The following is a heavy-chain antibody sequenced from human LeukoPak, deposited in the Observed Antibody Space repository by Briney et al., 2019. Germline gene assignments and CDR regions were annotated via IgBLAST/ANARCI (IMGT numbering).Heavy chain of an antibody. Sequence: GGSLRLSCAASGFTFSSYAMSWVRQAPGKGLEWGSSISGSGGGTNHADSVKGRFTISRDNSKNTLYLQMNSLRAEDTAVFYCAAYISRGGFDYWGQGTLVTVSS. CDR3: AAYISRGGFDY. V-gene: IGHV3-23*01. CDR1: GFTFSSYA. J-gene: IGHJ4*02. D-gene: IGHD6-13*01. CDR2: ISGSGGGT.